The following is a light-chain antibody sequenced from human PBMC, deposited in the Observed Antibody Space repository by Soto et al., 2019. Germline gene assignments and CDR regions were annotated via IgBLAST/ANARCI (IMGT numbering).Light chain of an antibody. J-gene: IGKJ4*01. Sequence: EIVLTQSPGTLSLSPGERATLSCTASQSVYTNYLAWYQQKPGQAPRLLIYGASSRATAISDRFSGSGSGTNFTLTISRLEPEDFAVYYCQHHVNSLPLTFGGGTKVEIK. CDR3: QHHVNSLPLT. CDR2: GAS. V-gene: IGKV3-20*01. CDR1: QSVYTNY.